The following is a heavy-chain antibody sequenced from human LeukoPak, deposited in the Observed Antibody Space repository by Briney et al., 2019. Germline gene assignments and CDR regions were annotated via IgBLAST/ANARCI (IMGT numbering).Heavy chain of an antibody. J-gene: IGHJ5*02. V-gene: IGHV3-23*01. CDR1: GFTFSSYA. Sequence: GGSLRLSCAASGFTFSSYAMNWVRQAPGKGLEWVSGISGSGGSTYYADSVKGRFTISRDNSKNTLYLQMNSLRAEDTAVYYCAKDTPSGIAVAGGDFAWGQGTLVTVSS. CDR3: AKDTPSGIAVAGGDFA. CDR2: ISGSGGST. D-gene: IGHD6-19*01.